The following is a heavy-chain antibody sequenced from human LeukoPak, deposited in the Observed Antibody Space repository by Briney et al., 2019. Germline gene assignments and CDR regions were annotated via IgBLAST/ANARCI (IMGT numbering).Heavy chain of an antibody. Sequence: ASVKVSCKASGYTFTSYDINWVRQATGQGLEWMGWMNPNCGNTGYAQKFQGRVTMTRNTSISTAYMELSSLRSEDTAVYYCARGPETTVVRDYYYYGMDVWGQGTTVTVSS. CDR2: MNPNCGNT. J-gene: IGHJ6*02. CDR3: ARGPETTVVRDYYYYGMDV. CDR1: GYTFTSYD. V-gene: IGHV1-8*01. D-gene: IGHD4-23*01.